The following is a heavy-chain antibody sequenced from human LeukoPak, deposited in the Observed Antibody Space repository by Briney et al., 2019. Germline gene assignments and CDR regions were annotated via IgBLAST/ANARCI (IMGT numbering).Heavy chain of an antibody. CDR2: NNPSGGST. V-gene: IGHV1-46*01. D-gene: IGHD3-10*01. Sequence: GASVKVSCKASGYTFTSYYTHWVRQAPGQGLEWMGINNPSGGSTSYAQKFQGRVTMTRDTSTSTVYMELSSLRSEDTAVYYCAREPSYYYGSGSPGPYYYYGMDVWGQGTTVTVSS. J-gene: IGHJ6*02. CDR1: GYTFTSYY. CDR3: AREPSYYYGSGSPGPYYYYGMDV.